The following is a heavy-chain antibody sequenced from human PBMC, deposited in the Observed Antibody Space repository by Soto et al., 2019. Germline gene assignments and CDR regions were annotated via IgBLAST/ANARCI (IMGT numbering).Heavy chain of an antibody. Sequence: ASVKVSCKASGGTFSSYAISWVRRAPGQGLEWMGGIIPIFGTANYAQKFQGRVTITADESTSTAYMELSSLRSEDTAVYYCASGPVQTWQVVTAMSLYGMDVWGQGTTVTVSS. CDR1: GGTFSSYA. CDR2: IIPIFGTA. D-gene: IGHD2-21*02. J-gene: IGHJ6*02. V-gene: IGHV1-69*13. CDR3: ASGPVQTWQVVTAMSLYGMDV.